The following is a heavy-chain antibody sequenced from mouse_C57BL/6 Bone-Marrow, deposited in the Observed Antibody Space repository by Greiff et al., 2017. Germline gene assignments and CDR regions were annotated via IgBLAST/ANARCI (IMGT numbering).Heavy chain of an antibody. CDR3: ARYYYYGSSYTWFAY. V-gene: IGHV1-19*01. Sequence: EVQLQQSGPVLVKPGASVKMSCKASGYTFTDYYMNWVKQSHGKSLEWIGVINPYNGGTSYNQKFKGKATLTVDKSSSTAYMELNSLTSEDSAVYYCARYYYYGSSYTWFAYWGQGTLVTVSA. D-gene: IGHD1-1*01. J-gene: IGHJ3*01. CDR1: GYTFTDYY. CDR2: INPYNGGT.